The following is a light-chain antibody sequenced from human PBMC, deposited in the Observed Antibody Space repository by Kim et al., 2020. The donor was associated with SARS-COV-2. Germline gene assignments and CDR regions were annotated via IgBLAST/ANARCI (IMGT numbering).Light chain of an antibody. CDR1: QSISTN. V-gene: IGKV3-20*01. CDR2: GAS. CDR3: HQYAGAPWT. Sequence: VSPGERATLTCRASQSISTNVVWTQHKPGKSPKLLIYGASSRATGIPDRFSGSGSGTDFTLTITGLEPEDFAVYYCHQYAGAPWTLGQGTKVDIK. J-gene: IGKJ1*01.